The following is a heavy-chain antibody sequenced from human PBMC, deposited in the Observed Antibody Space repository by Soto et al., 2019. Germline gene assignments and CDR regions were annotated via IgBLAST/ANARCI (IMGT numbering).Heavy chain of an antibody. CDR2: ISGSCGST. J-gene: IGHJ4*02. CDR1: GFTFSSYA. Sequence: GGSLRLSCAASGFTFSSYAMSWVRQAPGKGLEWVSGISGSCGSTNHADSVKGRFTISRDNSKKTLYLQMNSLRAEDTAVYYCAKDRPRGCSGGSCYSGAQWGQGTLVTVSS. V-gene: IGHV3-23*01. D-gene: IGHD2-15*01. CDR3: AKDRPRGCSGGSCYSGAQ.